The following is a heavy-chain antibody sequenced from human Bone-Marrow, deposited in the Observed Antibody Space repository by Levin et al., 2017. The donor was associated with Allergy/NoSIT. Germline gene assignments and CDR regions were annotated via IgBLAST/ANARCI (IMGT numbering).Heavy chain of an antibody. CDR2: VTHTGTT. J-gene: IGHJ4*02. CDR1: GGSLTNLF. D-gene: IGHD3-10*01. Sequence: SETLSLTCAVHGGSLTNLFWSWIRQAPGKGLEWIGEVTHTGTTHYNPAFKSRVTISVDTAKTQFSLNVTSMTAADTAVYYCAGPYYSAPFVGHWGQGILVTVSS. V-gene: IGHV4-34*01. CDR3: AGPYYSAPFVGH.